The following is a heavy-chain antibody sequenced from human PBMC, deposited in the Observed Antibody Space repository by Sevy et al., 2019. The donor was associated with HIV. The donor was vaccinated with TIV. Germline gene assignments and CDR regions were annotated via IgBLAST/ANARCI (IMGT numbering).Heavy chain of an antibody. CDR2: INPNSGGT. D-gene: IGHD3-10*01. J-gene: IGHJ6*02. V-gene: IGHV1-2*02. Sequence: ASVKVSCKASGYTFTGYYMHWVRQAPGQGLEWMGWINPNSGGTNYAQKFQGRVTMTRDTSISTAYMELSRLRSDDTAVYYCARDALGARGVILYYYYYGMDVWGQGTMVTVSS. CDR3: ARDALGARGVILYYYYYGMDV. CDR1: GYTFTGYY.